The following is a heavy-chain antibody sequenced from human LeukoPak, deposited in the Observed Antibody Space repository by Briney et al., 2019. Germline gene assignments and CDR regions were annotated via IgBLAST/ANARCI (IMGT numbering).Heavy chain of an antibody. CDR1: GYTLTELS. CDR3: ATILHSGLWFRELQLDY. J-gene: IGHJ4*02. Sequence: ASVKVSCKVSGYTLTELSMHWVRQAPGKGLEWMGGFDPEDGETIYAQKFQGRVTMTEDTSTDTAYMELSSLRPEDTAVYYCATILHSGLWFRELQLDYWGQGTLVAVSS. CDR2: FDPEDGET. D-gene: IGHD3-10*01. V-gene: IGHV1-24*01.